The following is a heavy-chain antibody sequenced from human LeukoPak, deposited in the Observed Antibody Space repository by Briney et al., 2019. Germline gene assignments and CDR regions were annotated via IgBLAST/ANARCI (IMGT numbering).Heavy chain of an antibody. CDR2: ISSSSTYT. CDR3: ARQGFGSSFDY. V-gene: IGHV3-21*01. CDR1: GLIFSAYS. J-gene: IGHJ4*02. D-gene: IGHD3-10*01. Sequence: PGGSLRLSCAASGLIFSAYSMNWVRQAPGKGLEWVSCISSSSTYTYYADSVKGRFTISRDNAKNSMYLQMNSLRAEDTAVYYCARQGFGSSFDYWGQGTLVTVSS.